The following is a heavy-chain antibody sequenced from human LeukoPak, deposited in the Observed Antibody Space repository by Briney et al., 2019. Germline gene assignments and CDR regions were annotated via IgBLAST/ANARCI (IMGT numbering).Heavy chain of an antibody. CDR2: IAYDGSNK. CDR1: GFIFDTYG. CDR3: AKEKAIATINYGLDV. J-gene: IGHJ6*02. D-gene: IGHD1-1*01. Sequence: GGSLRLSGAASGFIFDTYGMLWVRQAPGKGLEWVAVIAYDGSNKVYADSVKGRFTISIDNSKNTLYLQMNSLRGEDTAVYYCAKEKAIATINYGLDVWGQGTTATVSS. V-gene: IGHV3-30*18.